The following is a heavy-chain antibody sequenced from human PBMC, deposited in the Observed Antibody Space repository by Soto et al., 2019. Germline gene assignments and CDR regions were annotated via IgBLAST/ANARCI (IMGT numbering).Heavy chain of an antibody. CDR3: ERAGGESGGSCYK. CDR1: GFTLSGYG. CDR2: VWADGSNE. Sequence: XGSLSLSFAASGFTLSGYGMYWVGQAPGKGLEWVALVWADGSNENYADSVKGRFTISRDISKNTLYLQMDSLTADDTAIYYCERAGGESGGSCYKWGRGTLVTVSS. D-gene: IGHD2-15*01. J-gene: IGHJ4*02. V-gene: IGHV3-33*01.